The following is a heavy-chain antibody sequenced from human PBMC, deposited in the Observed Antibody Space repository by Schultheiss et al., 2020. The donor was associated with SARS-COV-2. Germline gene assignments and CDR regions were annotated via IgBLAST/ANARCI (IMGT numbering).Heavy chain of an antibody. Sequence: GGSLRLSCAASGFTFSNAWMSWVRQAPGKGLEWVSSISSSSSYIYYADSVKGRFTISRDNAKNSLYLQMNSLRAEDTAVYYCARGELGYFDYWGQGTLVTVSS. CDR2: ISSSSSYI. V-gene: IGHV3-21*01. CDR1: GFTFSNAW. D-gene: IGHD7-27*01. CDR3: ARGELGYFDY. J-gene: IGHJ4*02.